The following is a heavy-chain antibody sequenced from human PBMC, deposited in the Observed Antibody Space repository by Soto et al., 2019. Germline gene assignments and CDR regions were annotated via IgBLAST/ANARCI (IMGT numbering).Heavy chain of an antibody. V-gene: IGHV3-7*03. CDR1: GFTFSSYW. D-gene: IGHD3-22*01. CDR3: ASANYYDSSGYDYYYYGMDV. Sequence: GGSLRLSCAASGFTFSSYWMSWVRQAPGKGLEWVANIKQDGSEKYYVDSVKGRFTISRDNAKNSLYLQMNSLRAEDTAVYYCASANYYDSSGYDYYYYGMDVWGQGTTVTVSS. CDR2: IKQDGSEK. J-gene: IGHJ6*02.